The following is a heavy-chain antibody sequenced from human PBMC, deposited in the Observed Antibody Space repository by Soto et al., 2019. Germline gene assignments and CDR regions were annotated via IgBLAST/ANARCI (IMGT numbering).Heavy chain of an antibody. CDR1: GGSITNYY. J-gene: IGHJ4*02. CDR3: VRANYFDY. CDR2: IYYNGRT. V-gene: IGHV4-59*01. Sequence: SSEILSLTCTVSGGSITNYYWSWIRQAPGKRLEWIGDIYYNGRTNYNPSVKSRVTISVDTSKNLFSLKLTSVTAADTAVYYCVRANYFDYWGQGTLVTVSS.